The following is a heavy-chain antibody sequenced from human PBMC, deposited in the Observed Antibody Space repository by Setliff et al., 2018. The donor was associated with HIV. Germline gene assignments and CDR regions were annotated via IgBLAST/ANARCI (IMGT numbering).Heavy chain of an antibody. V-gene: IGHV1-69*10. J-gene: IGHJ2*01. D-gene: IGHD2-15*01. CDR2: IIPILGLT. Sequence: GASVKVSCKASGGTFSTYALSWVRQAPGQGLEWMGGIIPILGLTNYAQKFQGRVTITADESTSTAYMELSSLRSEDTAVYFCARYGCFGGSCYPTQVDWYFDLWGRGTLVTVSS. CDR1: GGTFSTYA. CDR3: ARYGCFGGSCYPTQVDWYFDL.